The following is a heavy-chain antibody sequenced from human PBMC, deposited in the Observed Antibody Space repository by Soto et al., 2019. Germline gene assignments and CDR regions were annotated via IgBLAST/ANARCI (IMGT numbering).Heavy chain of an antibody. J-gene: IGHJ6*02. V-gene: IGHV4-30-4*01. CDR3: XRDLPYEAKSYYYGMGV. CDR2: IYYTGTT. Sequence: SETLYLTCTVSGGSISSGDYYWSWICQPPGKGLEWIGYIYYTGTTYYNPSLKSRVTISVDTSNNQFSLKLTSVTAADTAVYYCXRDLPYEAKSYYYGMGVWGQGTTVTVSS. CDR1: GGSISSGDYY. D-gene: IGHD5-12*01.